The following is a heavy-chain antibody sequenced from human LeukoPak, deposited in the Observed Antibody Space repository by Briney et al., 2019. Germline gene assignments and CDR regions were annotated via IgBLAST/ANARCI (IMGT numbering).Heavy chain of an antibody. CDR1: GYSFTSYW. CDR2: IDPSDSYT. CDR3: ARPSTLVRGFAPYGMDV. D-gene: IGHD3-10*01. Sequence: GESLKISCKGSGYSFTSYWITWVRQLPGKGLEWTGRIDPSDSYTNYSPSFQGHVTISVDKSISTAYLQWSSLKASDTAMYYCARPSTLVRGFAPYGMDVWGQGTTVTVSS. V-gene: IGHV5-10-1*01. J-gene: IGHJ6*02.